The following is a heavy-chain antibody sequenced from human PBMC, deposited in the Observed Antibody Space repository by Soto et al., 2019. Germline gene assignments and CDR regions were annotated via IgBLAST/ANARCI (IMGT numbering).Heavy chain of an antibody. V-gene: IGHV3-23*01. J-gene: IGHJ4*02. D-gene: IGHD6-19*01. CDR1: GFTFSSYA. Sequence: HPGGSLRLSCAASGFTFSSYAMSWVRQAPGKGLEWVSAISGSGGSTYYADSVKGRFTISRDNSKNTLYLQMNSLRAEDTAVYYCAKDLEMWQWLVLTSHDYWGQGTLVTVSS. CDR3: AKDLEMWQWLVLTSHDY. CDR2: ISGSGGST.